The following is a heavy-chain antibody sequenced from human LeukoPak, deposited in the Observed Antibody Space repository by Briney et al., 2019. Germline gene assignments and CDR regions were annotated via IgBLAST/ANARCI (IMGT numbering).Heavy chain of an antibody. CDR1: GGSISTNY. CDR3: ARHSRLGAPSYFDY. CDR2: IYYSGST. V-gene: IGHV4-59*08. D-gene: IGHD1-26*01. J-gene: IGHJ4*02. Sequence: SETLSLTCTVSGGSISTNYWSWIRQPPGKGLEWIAYIYYSGSTNYNPSLKSRVTISVDTSKNQLSLELSSVTAADTAVYYCARHSRLGAPSYFDYWGQGTLVTVSS.